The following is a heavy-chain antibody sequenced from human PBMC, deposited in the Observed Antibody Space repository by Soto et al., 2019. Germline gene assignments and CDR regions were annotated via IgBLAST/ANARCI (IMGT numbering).Heavy chain of an antibody. Sequence: QVQLVQSGAEVKKPGSSVKVSCKASGGTFSSYAISWVRQAPGQRLEWMGGIIPIFGTANYAQKFQGRVTMTADESTSTAYMELSSLGSEDTAVYYCASSSGHYCRHTRCSQYGMHVWGQGTKLTVSS. CDR1: GGTFSSYA. J-gene: IGHJ6*02. CDR2: IIPIFGTA. CDR3: ASSSGHYCRHTRCSQYGMHV. D-gene: IGHD2-2*01. V-gene: IGHV1-69*01.